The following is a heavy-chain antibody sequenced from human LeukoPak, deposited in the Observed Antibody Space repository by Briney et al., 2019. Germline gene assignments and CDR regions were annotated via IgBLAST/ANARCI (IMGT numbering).Heavy chain of an antibody. CDR2: INSDGSTI. J-gene: IGHJ4*02. V-gene: IGHV3-74*01. D-gene: IGHD6-19*01. Sequence: PGGSLRLSCAASGFTFSRYRMNWVRQAPGEGLVWVSFINSDGSTITYADFVKGRFTTSRDNAKNTLYLQMNSLRAADTAVYYCVTGSGFAYWGQGTLVTVSS. CDR1: GFTFSRYR. CDR3: VTGSGFAY.